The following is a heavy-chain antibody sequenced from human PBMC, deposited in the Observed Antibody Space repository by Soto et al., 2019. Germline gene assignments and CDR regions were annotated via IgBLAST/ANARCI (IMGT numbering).Heavy chain of an antibody. CDR1: GGTFSSYA. J-gene: IGHJ5*02. D-gene: IGHD3-10*01. CDR3: ARAVVHGSGSYYWFDP. Sequence: GASVKVSCKASGGTFSSYAISWVRQAPGQGLEWMGGIIPIFGTANYAQKFRGRVTITADKSTSTAYMELSSLRSEDTAVYYCARAVVHGSGSYYWFDPWGQGTLGTVSS. V-gene: IGHV1-69*06. CDR2: IIPIFGTA.